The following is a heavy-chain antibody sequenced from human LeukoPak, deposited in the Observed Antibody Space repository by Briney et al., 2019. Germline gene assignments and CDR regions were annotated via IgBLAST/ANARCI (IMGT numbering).Heavy chain of an antibody. V-gene: IGHV3-48*01. J-gene: IGHJ4*02. CDR3: ARALGYCSSASCYYFDN. Sequence: GGSLRLSCVASGFTFSSYAMSWVRQAPGKGLEWVSYISGRSSTIYYADSVKGRFTISRDNAKNSLYLQMNSLRAEDTAVYYCARALGYCSSASCYYFDNWGQGTLVTVSS. D-gene: IGHD2-2*01. CDR1: GFTFSSYA. CDR2: ISGRSSTI.